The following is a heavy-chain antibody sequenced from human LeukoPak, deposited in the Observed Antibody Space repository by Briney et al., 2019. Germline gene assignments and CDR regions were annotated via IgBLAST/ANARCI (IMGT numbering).Heavy chain of an antibody. D-gene: IGHD6-13*01. CDR3: GRIPAAGSLKGSFDI. V-gene: IGHV5-51*01. CDR1: GYSFTSYW. Sequence: GESVKISCKGSGYSFTSYWIGWVRQMPGKGLEWMGIIYPGDSDTTYSPSFQGQVTISADKSISTAYLQWSSLKASNSAMYYCGRIPAAGSLKGSFDIWGQGTMVTVSS. J-gene: IGHJ3*02. CDR2: IYPGDSDT.